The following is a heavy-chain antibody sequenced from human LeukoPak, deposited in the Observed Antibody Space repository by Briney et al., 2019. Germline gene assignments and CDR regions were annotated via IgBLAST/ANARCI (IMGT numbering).Heavy chain of an antibody. CDR2: IFYSGST. D-gene: IGHD6-6*01. CDR3: ARAGLYSRSSWFDP. CDR1: GGSISSYY. J-gene: IGHJ5*02. Sequence: PSETLSLTCTVSGGSISSYYWSWIQQPPGKGLEWIGYIFYSGSTNYNPSLKSRVTISVDTSKNQFSLKLSSVTAADTAVYYCARAGLYSRSSWFDPWGQGTLVTVSS. V-gene: IGHV4-59*01.